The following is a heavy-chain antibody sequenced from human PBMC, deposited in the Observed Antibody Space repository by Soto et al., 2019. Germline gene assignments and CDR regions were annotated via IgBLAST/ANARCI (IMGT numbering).Heavy chain of an antibody. D-gene: IGHD6-13*01. CDR2: INHSGST. J-gene: IGHJ6*02. CDR1: GGSFSGYD. V-gene: IGHV4-34*01. Sequence: SETLSLTCAVYGGSFSGYDWSWIRQPPGKGLEWIGEINHSGSTNYNPSLKSRVTISVDTSKNQFSLKLSSVTAADTAVYYCARGPLYSSSWYDYYYYGMDVWGQGTTVTVSS. CDR3: ARGPLYSSSWYDYYYYGMDV.